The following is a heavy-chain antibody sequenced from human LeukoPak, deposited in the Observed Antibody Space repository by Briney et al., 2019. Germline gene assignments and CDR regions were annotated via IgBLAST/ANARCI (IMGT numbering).Heavy chain of an antibody. CDR2: INHSGST. CDR1: GGPFRGYY. D-gene: IGHD1-26*01. CDR3: ARGRLSGSYFGL. V-gene: IGHV4-34*01. J-gene: IGHJ4*02. Sequence: SETLSLTRAVYGGPFRGYYWSWIRQPPGKGLEWIGEINHSGSTNYNPSLKSRATISVDTSKNQFSLQLSSVTAADTAVYCCARGRLSGSYFGLWGQGTLVTVSP.